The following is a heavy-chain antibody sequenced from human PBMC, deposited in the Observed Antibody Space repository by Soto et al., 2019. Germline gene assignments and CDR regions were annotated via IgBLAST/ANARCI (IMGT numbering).Heavy chain of an antibody. CDR1: GFTFSGSA. J-gene: IGHJ5*02. CDR3: TRPYGYDSLVVAATNWFDP. Sequence: GGSLRLSCAASGFTFSGSAMHWVRQASGKGLEWVGRIRSKANSYATAYAASVKGRFTISRDDSKNTAYLQMNSLKTEDTAVYYCTRPYGYDSLVVAATNWFDPWGQGTLVTVSS. CDR2: IRSKANSYAT. V-gene: IGHV3-73*01. D-gene: IGHD2-15*01.